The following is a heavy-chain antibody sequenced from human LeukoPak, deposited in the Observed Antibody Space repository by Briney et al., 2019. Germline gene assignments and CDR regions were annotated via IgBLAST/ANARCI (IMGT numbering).Heavy chain of an antibody. CDR1: GYTFTGYY. CDR2: INPNSGGT. J-gene: IGHJ5*02. D-gene: IGHD3-22*01. V-gene: IGHV1-2*02. Sequence: ASVKVSCKASGYTFTGYYMHWVRQAPGQGLEWMGSINPNSGGTNYAQKFQGRVTMTRDTSISTAYMELSRLRSDDTAVYYCARVLQPYYDSSGYNNWFDPWGQGTLVTVSS. CDR3: ARVLQPYYDSSGYNNWFDP.